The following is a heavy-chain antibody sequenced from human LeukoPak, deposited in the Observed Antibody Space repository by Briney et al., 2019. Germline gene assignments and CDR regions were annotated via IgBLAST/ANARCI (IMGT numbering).Heavy chain of an antibody. D-gene: IGHD3-9*01. V-gene: IGHV1-69*10. Sequence: SVKVSCKASGGTFSSYAISWVRQAPGQGLEWMGGIIPILGTANYAQKFQGRVTITRDTSASTAYMELSSLGSEDTAVYYCARAGNYDIIFGSDLVAFDIWGQGTMVTVSS. CDR1: GGTFSSYA. J-gene: IGHJ3*02. CDR2: IIPILGTA. CDR3: ARAGNYDIIFGSDLVAFDI.